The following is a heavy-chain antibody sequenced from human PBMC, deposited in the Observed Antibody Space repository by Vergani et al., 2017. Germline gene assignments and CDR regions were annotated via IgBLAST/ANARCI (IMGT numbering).Heavy chain of an antibody. V-gene: IGHV1-46*03. D-gene: IGHD3-9*01. J-gene: IGHJ4*02. CDR2: ISPDGFST. Sequence: QVQLVQSGAEVGKPGASVKISCKASGYTFTAYYIHWVRQAPEQGLEWVGVISPDGFSTFYAQKFQGRVTITRDTSTSTVYVEVTSLRSDDTAVYYCAREPPLTGFFYYCGQGTLITVSS. CDR1: GYTFTAYY. CDR3: AREPPLTGFFYY.